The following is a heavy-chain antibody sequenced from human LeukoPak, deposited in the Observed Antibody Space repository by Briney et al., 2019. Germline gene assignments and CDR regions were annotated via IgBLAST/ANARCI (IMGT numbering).Heavy chain of an antibody. CDR3: ASVGYCSSTSCPLDY. Sequence: SQTLSLTCTVSGGSISSGSYYWSWIRQPAGKGLEWIGRIYTSGSTNYNPSLKSRVTISVDTSKNQFSLKLSSVTAADTAVYYCASVGYCSSTSCPLDYWGQGTLVTVSS. CDR2: IYTSGST. CDR1: GGSISSGSYY. J-gene: IGHJ4*02. V-gene: IGHV4-61*02. D-gene: IGHD2-2*01.